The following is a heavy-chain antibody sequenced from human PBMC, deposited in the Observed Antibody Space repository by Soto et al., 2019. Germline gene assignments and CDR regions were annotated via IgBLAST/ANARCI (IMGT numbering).Heavy chain of an antibody. CDR2: LDHQVYS. CDR1: GAPITSNY. V-gene: IGHV4-59*01. D-gene: IGHD2-15*01. CDR3: ARVPVTGYLYWLYP. Sequence: SETLSLTCSVSGAPITSNYWTWIRQPPGKGLEWIGYLDHQVYSNYSPSLRSRVSMSIDTSKNQLSLKVHSVTAADTAVYYCARVPVTGYLYWLYPWGQGTPVTFSS. J-gene: IGHJ5*02.